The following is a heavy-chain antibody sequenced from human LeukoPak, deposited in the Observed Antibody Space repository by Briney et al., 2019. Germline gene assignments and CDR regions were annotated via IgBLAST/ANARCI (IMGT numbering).Heavy chain of an antibody. Sequence: GGSLRLSCAASGFTFSSYEMNWVRQAPGKGLEWVSYISSSGSTIYYADSVKGRFTISRDNAKNSLYLQMNSLRAEDTAVYYCARDVSSSWYFNYGMDVWVQGTTVTVSS. CDR1: GFTFSSYE. V-gene: IGHV3-48*03. CDR2: ISSSGSTI. J-gene: IGHJ6*02. D-gene: IGHD6-13*01. CDR3: ARDVSSSWYFNYGMDV.